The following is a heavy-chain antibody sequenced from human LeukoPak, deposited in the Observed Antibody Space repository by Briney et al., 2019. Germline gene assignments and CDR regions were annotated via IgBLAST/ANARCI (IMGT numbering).Heavy chain of an antibody. CDR2: IYWDDDK. CDR3: ARQKGDY. V-gene: IGHV2-5*02. J-gene: IGHJ4*02. CDR1: GFSLSTSGVG. Sequence: SGPTLVKTTQTLTLTCTFSGFSLSTSGVGVGWIREPPAKALEWLALIYWDDDKRYSPSLKSRLTITKDTSKNQVVLTMTNMDPVDTSTYYCARQKGDYWGQGTLVTVSS.